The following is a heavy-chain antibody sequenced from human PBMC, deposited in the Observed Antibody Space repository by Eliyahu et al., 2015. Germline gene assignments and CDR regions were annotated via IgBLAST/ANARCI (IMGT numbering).Heavy chain of an antibody. CDR3: AKSMASVADGNDAFDI. CDR1: GFTFSSYA. J-gene: IGHJ3*02. Sequence: EVQLVESGGGLVQPGGSLRLSCAASGFTFSSYAMSWVRXAPGKGLEWVSAISGSGGSTYYAASVKGRFTISRDNSKNTLYLQMNSLRAEDTAVYYCAKSMASVADGNDAFDIWGQGTMVTVSS. CDR2: ISGSGGST. D-gene: IGHD5-24*01. V-gene: IGHV3-23*04.